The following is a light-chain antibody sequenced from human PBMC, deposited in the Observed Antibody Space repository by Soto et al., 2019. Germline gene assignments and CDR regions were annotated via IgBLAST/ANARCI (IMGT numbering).Light chain of an antibody. V-gene: IGLV1-47*01. CDR1: SCNIGSNY. Sequence: QSVLTQPPSASGTPGQRVTISCSGSSCNIGSNYVYWYQQLPGTAHKLLIYRNNQRPSGVHDRCSGYNSGTSSSLAISGVRAEDEADYYCAAWDDSLSVMVFGGGTKLTVL. J-gene: IGLJ2*01. CDR2: RNN. CDR3: AAWDDSLSVMV.